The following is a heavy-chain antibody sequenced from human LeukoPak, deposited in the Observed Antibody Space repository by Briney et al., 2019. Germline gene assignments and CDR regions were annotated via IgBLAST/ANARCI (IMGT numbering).Heavy chain of an antibody. Sequence: ASVKVSCKASEYTFTGYYMHWVRQAPGQVLEWIGRVNPNSGGTNYAQKFQGRVTMTRDTSISTAYMELSRLRSDDTAVYYCARDLGELSSYYYYYYMDVWGKGTTVTVSS. D-gene: IGHD3-10*01. V-gene: IGHV1-2*06. CDR2: VNPNSGGT. CDR3: ARDLGELSSYYYYYYMDV. J-gene: IGHJ6*03. CDR1: EYTFTGYY.